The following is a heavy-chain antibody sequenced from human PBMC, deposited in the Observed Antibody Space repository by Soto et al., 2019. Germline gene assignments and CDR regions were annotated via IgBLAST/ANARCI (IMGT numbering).Heavy chain of an antibody. Sequence: EVQLLESGGGLVQPGGSLRLSCAASGFTFSSYAMSWVRQAPGKGLEWVSIISASDGTTYYADSVKGRFTISRDNVKNTLYLQMNSLRAEDTDMYYCAKDRGRQDFVHANFFDYWGQGTLVTVSS. CDR2: ISASDGTT. CDR1: GFTFSSYA. V-gene: IGHV3-23*01. CDR3: AKDRGRQDFVHANFFDY. J-gene: IGHJ4*02. D-gene: IGHD2-8*01.